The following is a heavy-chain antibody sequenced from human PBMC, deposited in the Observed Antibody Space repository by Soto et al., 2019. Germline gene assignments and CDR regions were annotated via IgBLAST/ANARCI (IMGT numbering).Heavy chain of an antibody. Sequence: QVQLVQSGAEVKKPGSSVKVSCKASGGTFSSYTISWVRQAPGQGLDWMGRIIPILGIANYAQKFQGRVTITADKSTSTAYMELSSLRSEDTDVYYCARDVGYDSIGSGVEDAFDIWGQGTMVTVSS. CDR1: GGTFSSYT. J-gene: IGHJ3*02. CDR3: ARDVGYDSIGSGVEDAFDI. CDR2: IIPILGIA. V-gene: IGHV1-69*08. D-gene: IGHD3-22*01.